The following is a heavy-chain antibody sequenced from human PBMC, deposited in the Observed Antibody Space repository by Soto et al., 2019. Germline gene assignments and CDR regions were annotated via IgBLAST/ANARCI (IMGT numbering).Heavy chain of an antibody. J-gene: IGHJ4*02. CDR3: ARGTVTIFGVPHFDN. D-gene: IGHD3-3*01. CDR1: GFTFSSYS. V-gene: IGHV3-21*01. CDR2: VSSSSIYI. Sequence: PGGSLRLSCAASGFTFSSYSMNWVRQAPGKGLEWVSSVSSSSIYIYYADSVKGRFSISRDNAKNSLYLQMNSLRAEDTAVYYCARGTVTIFGVPHFDNWGQGTLVTVSS.